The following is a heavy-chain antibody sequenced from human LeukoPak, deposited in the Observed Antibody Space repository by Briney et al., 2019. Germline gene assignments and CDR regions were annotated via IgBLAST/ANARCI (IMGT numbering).Heavy chain of an antibody. CDR3: ARGRGVVVPAADDY. Sequence: PSETLSLTCAVYAGSFSGYCWSWIRQPPGKGLEWIGEINHSGSTNYNPSLKSRVTISVDTSKNQFSLKLSFVTAADTAVYYCARGRGVVVPAADDYWGQGTLVSVSS. D-gene: IGHD2-2*01. V-gene: IGHV4-34*01. CDR1: AGSFSGYC. J-gene: IGHJ4*02. CDR2: INHSGST.